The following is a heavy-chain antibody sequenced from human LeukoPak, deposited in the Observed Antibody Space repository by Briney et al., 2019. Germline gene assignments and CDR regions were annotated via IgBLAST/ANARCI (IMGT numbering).Heavy chain of an antibody. D-gene: IGHD3-9*01. CDR3: ARGPTFYYDILTAQSLDY. CDR2: IIPIFGTA. Sequence: SVKVSCKASGGTFSSYAISWVRQAPGQGLEWMGRIIPIFGTANYAQKFQGRVTITSDESTSTAYMELSSLRSEDTAVYYCARGPTFYYDILTAQSLDYWGQGTLVTVSS. J-gene: IGHJ4*02. CDR1: GGTFSSYA. V-gene: IGHV1-69*15.